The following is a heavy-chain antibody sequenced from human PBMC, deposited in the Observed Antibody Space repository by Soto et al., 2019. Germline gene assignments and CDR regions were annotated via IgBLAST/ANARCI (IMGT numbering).Heavy chain of an antibody. V-gene: IGHV1-69*01. Sequence: QVQLVQSGAEVKKPGSSVKVSCKASGGTFRNLAINWVRQAPGQGLEWMGGFIPIIGGGINAQKFQGRVTITSDESTSTAYMELSSLKSEDTAMYFCARRSVNHSNAFDFWGQGTMVTVSS. D-gene: IGHD2-15*01. J-gene: IGHJ3*01. CDR1: GGTFRNLA. CDR3: ARRSVNHSNAFDF. CDR2: FIPIIGGG.